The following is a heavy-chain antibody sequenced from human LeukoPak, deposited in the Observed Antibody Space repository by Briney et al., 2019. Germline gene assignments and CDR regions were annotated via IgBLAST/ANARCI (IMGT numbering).Heavy chain of an antibody. J-gene: IGHJ4*02. CDR1: GFTFSSYG. CDR3: ARDFELSH. Sequence: GGSLRLSCAASGFTFSSYGMHWVRQAPGKGLEWVALIWYDGSSKHYADSVRGRFTIPRDNSKNTLYLQMNSLRAEDTAVYYCARDFELSHWGQGTLVTVSS. CDR2: IWYDGSSK. V-gene: IGHV3-33*01. D-gene: IGHD3-16*02.